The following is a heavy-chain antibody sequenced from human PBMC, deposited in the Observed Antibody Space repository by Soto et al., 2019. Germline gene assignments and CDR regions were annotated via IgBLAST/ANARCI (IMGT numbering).Heavy chain of an antibody. CDR1: GGTFSSYA. V-gene: IGHV1-69*13. D-gene: IGHD2-21*02. Sequence: SVKVSCKASGGTFSSYAISWVRQAPGQGLEWMGGIIPIFGTANYAQKFQGRVTITADESTSTAYMELSSLRSEDTAVYYCARSVVVTAKRPSWVDVWGQGTTVTVSS. CDR2: IIPIFGTA. CDR3: ARSVVVTAKRPSWVDV. J-gene: IGHJ6*02.